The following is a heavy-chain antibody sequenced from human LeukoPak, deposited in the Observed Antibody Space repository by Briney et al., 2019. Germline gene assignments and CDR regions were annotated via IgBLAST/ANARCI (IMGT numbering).Heavy chain of an antibody. J-gene: IGHJ4*02. CDR3: ARDHGGHFDY. CDR2: IYYTGST. V-gene: IGHV4-59*01. Sequence: SETLSLTCTVSGDSIINYYCSWIRQTPGNGLEWIGFIYYTGSTSYNPSLKSRVTMSVDRSKNLFSLNLSSVTAADTAVYYCARDHGGHFDYWGQGTLVTVSS. CDR1: GDSIINYY.